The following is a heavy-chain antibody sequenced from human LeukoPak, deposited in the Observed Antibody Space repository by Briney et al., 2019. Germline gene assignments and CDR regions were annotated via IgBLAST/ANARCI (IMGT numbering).Heavy chain of an antibody. CDR1: GGSISSYY. CDR2: IYYSGST. D-gene: IGHD3-10*01. Sequence: SETLSLTCAVSGGSISSYYWSWIRQPPGKGLEWIGHIYYSGSTNYNPSLKSRVTISVDTSKNQFSLKLSSVTAADAAVYYCARVWVRGVMVDWFDPWGQGTLVTVSS. J-gene: IGHJ5*02. V-gene: IGHV4-59*01. CDR3: ARVWVRGVMVDWFDP.